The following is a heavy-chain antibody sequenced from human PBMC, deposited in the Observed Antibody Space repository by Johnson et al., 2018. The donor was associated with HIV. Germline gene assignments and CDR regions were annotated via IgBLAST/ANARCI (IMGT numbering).Heavy chain of an antibody. Sequence: QVQLVESGGGVVQPGRSLSLSCAASGFTFSSYAMNWVRQAPGKGLEWVAFVSYDGTNEFYADSVKGRFTVSRDSSKNTLFLQMNSLRAEDTAVYFCAKVHIAARWSDAFDIWGQGTMVTVSS. CDR3: AKVHIAARWSDAFDI. J-gene: IGHJ3*02. CDR1: GFTFSSYA. V-gene: IGHV3-30*04. CDR2: VSYDGTNE. D-gene: IGHD6-6*01.